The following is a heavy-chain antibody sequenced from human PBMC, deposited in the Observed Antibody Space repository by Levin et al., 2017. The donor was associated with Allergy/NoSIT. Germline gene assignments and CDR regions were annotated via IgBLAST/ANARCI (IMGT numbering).Heavy chain of an antibody. Sequence: SETLSLTCTVSGGSISSGDYYWSWIRQPPGKGLEWIGYIYYSGSTYYNPSLKSRVTISVDTSKNQFSLKLSSVTAADTAVYYCARDRRGSGSLGVYNWFDPWGQGTLVTVSS. J-gene: IGHJ5*02. CDR2: IYYSGST. CDR3: ARDRRGSGSLGVYNWFDP. D-gene: IGHD3-10*01. CDR1: GGSISSGDYY. V-gene: IGHV4-30-4*01.